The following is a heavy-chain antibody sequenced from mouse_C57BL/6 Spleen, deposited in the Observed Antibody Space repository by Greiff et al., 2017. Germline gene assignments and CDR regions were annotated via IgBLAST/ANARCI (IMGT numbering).Heavy chain of an antibody. V-gene: IGHV1-82*01. D-gene: IGHD2-2*01. Sequence: QVQLQQSGPELVKPGASVKISCKASGYAFSSSWMNWVKQRPGRGRGWIGRIYPGDGDTNYNGKFKGKATLTADKSSSTAYMQLSSLTSEDSAVYFCARDYYGYDGECRYCYYWGQGTTLTVSS. CDR3: ARDYYGYDGECRYCYY. J-gene: IGHJ2*01. CDR1: GYAFSSSW. CDR2: IYPGDGDT.